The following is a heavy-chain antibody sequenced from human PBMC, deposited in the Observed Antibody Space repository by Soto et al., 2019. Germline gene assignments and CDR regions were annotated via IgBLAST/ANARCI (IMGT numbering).Heavy chain of an antibody. Sequence: ASVKVSCKASGGTFSSYAISWVRQAPGQGLEWMGGIIPIFGTANYAQKFQGRVTITADESTSTAYMELSSLRSEDTAVYYCARGGEQLAYYYGMDVWGQGTTVTAP. CDR2: IIPIFGTA. D-gene: IGHD6-6*01. J-gene: IGHJ6*02. V-gene: IGHV1-69*13. CDR3: ARGGEQLAYYYGMDV. CDR1: GGTFSSYA.